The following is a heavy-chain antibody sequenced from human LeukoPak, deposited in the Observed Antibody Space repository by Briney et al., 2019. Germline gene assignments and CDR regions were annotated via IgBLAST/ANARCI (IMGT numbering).Heavy chain of an antibody. CDR2: ISSSSSTI. Sequence: GGSLRLSCAASGFTFSSYSMNWVRQAPGKGLEWVSYISSSSSTIYYADSVKGRFTISRDNAKNSLYLQMNSLRAEDTAVYYCARGGRKAVAGTPNWFDPWGQGTLVTVTS. CDR1: GFTFSSYS. CDR3: ARGGRKAVAGTPNWFDP. D-gene: IGHD6-19*01. J-gene: IGHJ5*02. V-gene: IGHV3-48*01.